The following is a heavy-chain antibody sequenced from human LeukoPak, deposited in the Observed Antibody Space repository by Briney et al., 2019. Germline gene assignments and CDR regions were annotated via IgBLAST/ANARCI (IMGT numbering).Heavy chain of an antibody. Sequence: GGSLRLSCLVSGFTFSSFAMTWVRQALGKGLEWVSAITGSGDRTYYADSVKGRFTISRDNSKNTLYLQMNSLRAEGTALYYCAKDRMDPVNYWGQGTLVTVSS. CDR3: AKDRMDPVNY. J-gene: IGHJ4*02. CDR2: ITGSGDRT. CDR1: GFTFSSFA. V-gene: IGHV3-23*01. D-gene: IGHD2-2*03.